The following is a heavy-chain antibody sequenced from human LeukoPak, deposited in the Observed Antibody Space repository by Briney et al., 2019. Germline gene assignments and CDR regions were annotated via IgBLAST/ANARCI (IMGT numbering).Heavy chain of an antibody. J-gene: IGHJ4*02. Sequence: ASVKVSCKASGYTFTSYDINWVRQATGQGLEWMGWTNPNSGNTGYAQKFQGRVTMTEDTSTDTAYMELSSLRSEDTAVYYCATTLPDYYDSSGYYYYWGQGTLVTVSS. CDR1: GYTFTSYD. D-gene: IGHD3-22*01. V-gene: IGHV1-8*01. CDR3: ATTLPDYYDSSGYYYY. CDR2: TNPNSGNT.